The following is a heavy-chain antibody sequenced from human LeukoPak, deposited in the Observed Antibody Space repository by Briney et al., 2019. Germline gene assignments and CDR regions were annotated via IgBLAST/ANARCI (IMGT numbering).Heavy chain of an antibody. J-gene: IGHJ6*03. CDR1: GGSFSGYY. V-gene: IGHV4-34*01. CDR3: ARGRTTRIYYYYYMDV. CDR2: INHSGST. Sequence: SETLSLTCAVYGGSFSGYYWSWIRQPPGKGLEWIGEINHSGSTNYNPSLKSRVTISVDTSKNQFSLKLSSVTAADTAVYYCARGRTTRIYYYYYMDVWGKGTTVTASS. D-gene: IGHD4-11*01.